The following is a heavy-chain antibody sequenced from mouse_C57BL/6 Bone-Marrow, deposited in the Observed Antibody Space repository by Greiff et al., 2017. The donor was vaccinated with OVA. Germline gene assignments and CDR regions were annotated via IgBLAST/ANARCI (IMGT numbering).Heavy chain of an antibody. V-gene: IGHV5-4*03. D-gene: IGHD3-1*01. J-gene: IGHJ1*03. CDR3: ARRGYGRYFDV. Sequence: DVKLVESGGGLVKPGGSLKLSCAASGFTFSSYAMSWVRQTPEKRLEWVATISDGGSYTYYPDNVKGRFTISRDNAKNNLYLQMSHLKSEDTAMYYCARRGYGRYFDVWGTGTTVTVSS. CDR2: ISDGGSYT. CDR1: GFTFSSYA.